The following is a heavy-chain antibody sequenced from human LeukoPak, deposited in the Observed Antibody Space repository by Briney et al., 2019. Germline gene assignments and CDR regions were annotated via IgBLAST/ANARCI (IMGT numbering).Heavy chain of an antibody. CDR3: ARENPQLGYCRRSSCHPYDC. J-gene: IGHJ4*02. Sequence: ASVKVSCKASGYTFTSYGISWVRQAPGQGLEWMGWISAYNGNTNYAQKLQGRVTMTTDTSTSTAYMELRSLRSDDTAVYYCARENPQLGYCRRSSCHPYDCWGQGTLVTVSP. CDR2: ISAYNGNT. V-gene: IGHV1-18*04. D-gene: IGHD2-2*01. CDR1: GYTFTSYG.